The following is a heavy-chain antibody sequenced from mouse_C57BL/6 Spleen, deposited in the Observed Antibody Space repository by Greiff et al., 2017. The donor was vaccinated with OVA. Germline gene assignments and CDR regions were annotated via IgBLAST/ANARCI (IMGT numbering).Heavy chain of an antibody. V-gene: IGHV5-6*01. J-gene: IGHJ2*01. Sequence: EVQGVESGGDLVKPGGSLKLSCAASGFTFSSYGMSWVRQTPDKRLEWVATISSGGSYTYYPDSVKGRFTISRDNAKNTLYLQMSSLKSEDTAMYYCARHLTYYFDYWGQGTTLTVSS. CDR2: ISSGGSYT. CDR3: ARHLTYYFDY. D-gene: IGHD2-12*01. CDR1: GFTFSSYG.